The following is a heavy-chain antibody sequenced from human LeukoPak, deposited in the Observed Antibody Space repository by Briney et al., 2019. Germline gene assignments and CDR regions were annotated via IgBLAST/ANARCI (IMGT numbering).Heavy chain of an antibody. J-gene: IGHJ4*02. CDR2: IRYSRSS. CDR3: ARGLNYDVLTGYEDNIDY. V-gene: IGHV4-30-4*01. D-gene: IGHD3-9*01. CDR1: GGSISSGDYY. Sequence: SETLSLTCTVSGGSISSGDYYWSWLRQPPGKGLEGIGYIRYSRSSYSNPSLKSRVTISVDTSKNQLSLKLNTVTAADTAVYYCARGLNYDVLTGYEDNIDYWGQGTLVTVS.